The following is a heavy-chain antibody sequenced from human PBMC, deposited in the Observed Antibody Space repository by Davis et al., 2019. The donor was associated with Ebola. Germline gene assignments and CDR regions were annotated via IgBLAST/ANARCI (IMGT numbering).Heavy chain of an antibody. CDR2: IYHSGST. D-gene: IGHD3-16*01. V-gene: IGHV4-4*02. Sequence: MPSETLSPTCAVPGGPISSSNWWSWVRQPPGKGLEWIGEIYHSGSTNYNPSLKSRVTMSVDKSKNQFSLKLNSVTAADTAVYFCARRILMTFGGVGHWNIDLWGRGTLVTVSS. CDR3: ARRILMTFGGVGHWNIDL. J-gene: IGHJ2*01. CDR1: GGPISSSNW.